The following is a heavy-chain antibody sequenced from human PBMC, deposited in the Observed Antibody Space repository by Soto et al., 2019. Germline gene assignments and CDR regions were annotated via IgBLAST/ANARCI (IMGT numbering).Heavy chain of an antibody. D-gene: IGHD4-4*01. CDR1: GFPFNSYG. J-gene: IGHJ6*02. Sequence: PGGSLRLSCAASGFPFNSYGMHWVRQAPGKGLEWVSVIWYDGSKEYYTDSVKGRFTISRDNAKNTLYLQMNSLRAEDTAVYFCARVYYSNLPYYFYYMDVWGQGTTVTVSS. CDR2: IWYDGSKE. V-gene: IGHV3-33*01. CDR3: ARVYYSNLPYYFYYMDV.